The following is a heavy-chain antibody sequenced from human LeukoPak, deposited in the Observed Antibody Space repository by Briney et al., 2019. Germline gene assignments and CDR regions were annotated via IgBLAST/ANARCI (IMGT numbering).Heavy chain of an antibody. D-gene: IGHD2-21*01. CDR3: AGTKRNQIGLFDY. J-gene: IGHJ4*02. CDR2: INPRGGST. Sequence: ASVKVSCKASGYTFTNYYIHWVRQAPGQGLEWMGIINPRGGSTSYAQKFQGRVTITADESTSTAYMELSSLRSEDTAVYYCAGTKRNQIGLFDYWGQGTLVTVSS. V-gene: IGHV1-46*01. CDR1: GYTFTNYY.